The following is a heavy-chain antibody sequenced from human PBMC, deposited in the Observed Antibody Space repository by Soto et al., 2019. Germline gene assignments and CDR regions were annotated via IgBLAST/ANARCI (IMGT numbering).Heavy chain of an antibody. J-gene: IGHJ4*02. CDR1: GGSISSYY. Sequence: PSGTLSLTCTVSGGSISSYYWSWIRQPPGKGLEWIGYIYYSGSTNYNPSLKSRVTISVDTSKNQFSLKLSSVTAADTAVYYCGRARGGYFDYWGQGALVTVSS. CDR2: IYYSGST. CDR3: GRARGGYFDY. V-gene: IGHV4-59*08.